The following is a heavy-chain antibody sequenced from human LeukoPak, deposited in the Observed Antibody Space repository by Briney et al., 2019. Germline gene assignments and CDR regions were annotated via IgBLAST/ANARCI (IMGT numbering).Heavy chain of an antibody. CDR3: ATTISGVDVYYYYYMDV. CDR1: GGSISSSSYY. D-gene: IGHD3-3*01. CDR2: IYYSGST. V-gene: IGHV4-39*07. J-gene: IGHJ6*03. Sequence: SETLSLTCTVSGGSISSSSYYWGWIRQPPGKGLEWIGSIYYSGSTYYNPSLKSRVTISVDTSKNQFSLKLSSVTAADTAVYYCATTISGVDVYYYYYMDVWGKGTTVTVSS.